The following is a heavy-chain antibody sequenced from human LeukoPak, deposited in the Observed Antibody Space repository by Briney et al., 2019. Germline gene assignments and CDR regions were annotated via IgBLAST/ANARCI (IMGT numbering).Heavy chain of an antibody. D-gene: IGHD4-23*01. V-gene: IGHV3-30*18. CDR1: GFTFRNYG. J-gene: IGHJ4*02. Sequence: GGSLRLSCAASGFTFRNYGMXWXRXAPGXGLEWVEVISYDGSNKYYADFVKGRFTISRDNSKNTVYMQMNSLTPEDTSVYYCAKEGGGNPFFDHRGQGTLVTVSS. CDR2: ISYDGSNK. CDR3: AKEGGGNPFFDH.